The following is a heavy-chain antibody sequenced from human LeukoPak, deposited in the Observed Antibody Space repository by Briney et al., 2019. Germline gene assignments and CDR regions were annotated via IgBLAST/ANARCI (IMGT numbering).Heavy chain of an antibody. CDR3: ARDGPGYYGSGSLNWFDP. V-gene: IGHV1-46*01. J-gene: IGHJ5*02. CDR2: INPSGGST. D-gene: IGHD3-10*01. CDR1: GYTFTGYY. Sequence: ASVKVSCKASGYTFTGYYMHWVRQAPGQGLEWMGIINPSGGSTSYAQKFQGRVTMTRDMSTSTVYMELSSLRSEDTAVYYCARDGPGYYGSGSLNWFDPWGQGTLVTVSS.